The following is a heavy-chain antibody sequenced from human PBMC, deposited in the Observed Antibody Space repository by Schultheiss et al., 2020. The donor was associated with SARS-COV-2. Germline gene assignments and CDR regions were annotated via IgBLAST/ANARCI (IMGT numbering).Heavy chain of an antibody. Sequence: GGSLRLSCAPSGFTFGNYNMHWVRQAPGKGLEFVASIRGSGRDAYYADSMKGRFTVSRDNANNSLYLQMHSLRAEDTAVYYCVRDRSWWTPYNCFDLWGRGTLVTVSS. CDR3: VRDRSWWTPYNCFDL. D-gene: IGHD2-15*01. V-gene: IGHV3-21*01. CDR1: GFTFGNYN. J-gene: IGHJ5*02. CDR2: IRGSGRDA.